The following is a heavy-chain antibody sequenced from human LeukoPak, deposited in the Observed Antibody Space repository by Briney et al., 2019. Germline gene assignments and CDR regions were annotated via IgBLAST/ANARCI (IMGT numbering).Heavy chain of an antibody. CDR1: GFTFSSYA. D-gene: IGHD3-16*02. V-gene: IGHV3-30-3*01. CDR2: ISYDGSNK. CDR3: ARYDYVWGSYRY. Sequence: GGSLRLSCAASGFTFSSYAMHWVRQAPGKGLEWVAVISYDGSNKYYADSVKGRFTISRDNSKNTLYLQMNSLRAEDTAVYYCARYDYVWGSYRYWGQGTLVTVSS. J-gene: IGHJ4*02.